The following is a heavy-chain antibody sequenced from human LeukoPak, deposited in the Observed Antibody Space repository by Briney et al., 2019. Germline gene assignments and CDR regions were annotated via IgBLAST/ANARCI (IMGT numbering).Heavy chain of an antibody. CDR3: ARHCCSGPAKRVFDI. V-gene: IGHV4-39*01. D-gene: IGHD2-15*01. J-gene: IGHJ3*02. CDR2: ISHSGTI. CDR1: GGSISSSNSY. Sequence: SETLSLTCIVSGGSISSSNSYWDWIRQPPGRGLEWIGDISHSGTINYNPSLRTRVTISADTSKNQFSLRLGSVTAADTAVYHCARHCCSGPAKRVFDIWGQGTMVTVSS.